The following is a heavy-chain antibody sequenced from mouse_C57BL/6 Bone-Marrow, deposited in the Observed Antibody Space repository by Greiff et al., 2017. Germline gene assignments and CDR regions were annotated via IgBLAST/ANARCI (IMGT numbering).Heavy chain of an antibody. Sequence: QVQLQQSGPELVKPGASVKISCKASGYAFSSSWMNWLKQRPGKGLEWLGRIYPGDGDTNYNGKFKGKATLTADTSSSTAYMQLSCLTAEDSAVYCCARVDGFAGFDYWGQGTTLTVSS. CDR1: GYAFSSSW. CDR2: IYPGDGDT. J-gene: IGHJ2*01. V-gene: IGHV1-82*01. CDR3: ARVDGFAGFDY.